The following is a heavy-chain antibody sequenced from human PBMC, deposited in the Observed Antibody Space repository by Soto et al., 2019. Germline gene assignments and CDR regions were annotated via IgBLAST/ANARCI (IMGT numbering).Heavy chain of an antibody. CDR1: GGSVSSGGYN. CDR2: IYYSGST. CDR3: AREGDGSYYDGVDP. J-gene: IGHJ5*02. D-gene: IGHD3-3*01. V-gene: IGHV4-61*08. Sequence: QVQLQESGPGLVKPSETLSLTCTVSGGSVSSGGYNWSWIRQPPGKGLEWIGYIYYSGSTNYNPSLKSRVTISVDTSKHQFSLKLSSVTAADTAVYYCAREGDGSYYDGVDPWGQGTLVTVSS.